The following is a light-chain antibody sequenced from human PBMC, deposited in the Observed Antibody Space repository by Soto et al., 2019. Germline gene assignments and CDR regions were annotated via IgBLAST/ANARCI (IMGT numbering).Light chain of an antibody. CDR2: GAS. CDR1: QSLSSSY. CDR3: HQTYNIPWT. Sequence: EIVMTQSPATLSVSPGERATLSCRASQSLSSSYLAWYQQKPGQAPRLLIYGASTRATGIPARLSGSGSGTDFTLTISSLQPEDFATYWCHQTYNIPWTFGQGTKVDIK. J-gene: IGKJ1*01. V-gene: IGKV3D-7*01.